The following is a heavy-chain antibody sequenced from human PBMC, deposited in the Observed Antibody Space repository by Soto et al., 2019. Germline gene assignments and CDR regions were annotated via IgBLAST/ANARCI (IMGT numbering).Heavy chain of an antibody. CDR3: AKAYDFWSGYLYYYYGMDV. V-gene: IGHV3-23*01. CDR2: ISGSGGST. D-gene: IGHD3-3*01. CDR1: GFTFSSYA. Sequence: GGSLRLSCAASGFTFSSYAMSWVRQAPGKGLEWVSAISGSGGSTYYADSVKGRFTISRDNSKNTLYLQMNSLRAEDTAVYYCAKAYDFWSGYLYYYYGMDVWGQGTTVTVSS. J-gene: IGHJ6*02.